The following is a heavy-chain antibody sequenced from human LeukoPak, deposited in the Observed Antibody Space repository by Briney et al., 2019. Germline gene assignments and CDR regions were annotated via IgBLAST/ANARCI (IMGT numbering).Heavy chain of an antibody. D-gene: IGHD3-16*02. J-gene: IGHJ4*02. CDR2: IIPIFGTA. CDR3: AGSYKGYDYVWGSYRSRHFDY. CDR1: GGTFSSYA. V-gene: IGHV1-69*05. Sequence: ASVKVSCKASGGTFSSYAISWVRQAPGQGLEWMGGIIPIFGTANYAQKFQGRVTITTDESTSTAYMELSGLRSEDTAVYYCAGSYKGYDYVWGSYRSRHFDYWGQGTLVTVSS.